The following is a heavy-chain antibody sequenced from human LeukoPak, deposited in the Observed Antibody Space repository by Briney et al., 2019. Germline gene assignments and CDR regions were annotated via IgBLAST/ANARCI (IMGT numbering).Heavy chain of an antibody. J-gene: IGHJ4*02. D-gene: IGHD5-12*01. V-gene: IGHV3-7*03. Sequence: GGSLRLSCAASGFTFSTSWLSWVRQVPGKGLERVANIKKDGSETYYVDSVKGRFTISRDNAKNSLYLQMNSLRAEDTAMYYCARGRYSGTTYYFDYWGQGTLVTVSS. CDR3: ARGRYSGTTYYFDY. CDR2: IKKDGSET. CDR1: GFTFSTSW.